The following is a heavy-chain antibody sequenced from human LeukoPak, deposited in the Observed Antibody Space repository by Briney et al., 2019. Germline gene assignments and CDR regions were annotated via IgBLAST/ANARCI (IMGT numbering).Heavy chain of an antibody. Sequence: SEALSLTCAVYGGSFSGYYWSWIRQPPGKGLEWIGEINHSGSTNYNPSLKSRVTISVDTSKNQFSLKLSSVTAADTAVYYCARVGSSSNYYYYYMDVWGKGTTVTVSS. V-gene: IGHV4-34*01. CDR1: GGSFSGYY. D-gene: IGHD6-6*01. CDR3: ARVGSSSNYYYYYMDV. CDR2: INHSGST. J-gene: IGHJ6*03.